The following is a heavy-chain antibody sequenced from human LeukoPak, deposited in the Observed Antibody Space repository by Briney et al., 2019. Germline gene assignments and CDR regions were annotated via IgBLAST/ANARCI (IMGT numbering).Heavy chain of an antibody. D-gene: IGHD6-19*01. CDR1: GFTVSSNY. J-gene: IGHJ4*02. CDR3: AKDSSGRKRDY. CDR2: IYSGGST. V-gene: IGHV3-53*01. Sequence: GGSLRLSCAASGFTVSSNYMSWVRQAPGKGLEWVSVIYSGGSTYYADSVKGRFTISRDNSKNTLYLQMNSLRAEDTAVYYCAKDSSGRKRDYWGQGTLVTVSP.